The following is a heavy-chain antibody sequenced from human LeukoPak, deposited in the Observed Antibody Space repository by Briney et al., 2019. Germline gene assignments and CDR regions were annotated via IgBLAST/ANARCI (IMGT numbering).Heavy chain of an antibody. D-gene: IGHD2-2*01. CDR3: ASVYCSSTSCPP. J-gene: IGHJ5*02. V-gene: IGHV3-21*01. CDR2: INSGSSDI. Sequence: GGSLRLSCAASGFTFNSYIMTWVRQTPGKGLEWVASINSGSSDISYADSVRGQFTISRDNAKNFLFLQMNSLRAEDTAVYYCASVYCSSTSCPPWGQGTLVTVSS. CDR1: GFTFNSYI.